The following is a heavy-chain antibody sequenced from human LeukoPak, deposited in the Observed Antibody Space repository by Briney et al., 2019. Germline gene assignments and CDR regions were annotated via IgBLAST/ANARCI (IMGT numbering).Heavy chain of an antibody. D-gene: IGHD1-26*01. Sequence: PGGSLRLSCAASAFSLNAYNMNWVRQAPGKGLEWVSSISYTGTYIYYADSVKGRFTISRDNAQNSLYLQMNSMRAEDTAIYYCVRDRGTYRPIDYWGQGTLVTVSS. CDR1: AFSLNAYN. J-gene: IGHJ4*02. CDR3: VRDRGTYRPIDY. CDR2: ISYTGTYI. V-gene: IGHV3-21*04.